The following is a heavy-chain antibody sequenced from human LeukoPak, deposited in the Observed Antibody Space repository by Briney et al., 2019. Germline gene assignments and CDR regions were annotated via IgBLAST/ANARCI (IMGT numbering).Heavy chain of an antibody. Sequence: GESLKISCRASGYTFDSYWIGWVRQVPGKGLEWMGIIYPADSDTRYRPSLQGQVTISADRSISTAYLQWSGLKASDTAMYYCARLGCSGTSCYLDYWGQGTLVTVSS. CDR3: ARLGCSGTSCYLDY. V-gene: IGHV5-51*01. J-gene: IGHJ4*02. D-gene: IGHD2-2*01. CDR2: IYPADSDT. CDR1: GYTFDSYW.